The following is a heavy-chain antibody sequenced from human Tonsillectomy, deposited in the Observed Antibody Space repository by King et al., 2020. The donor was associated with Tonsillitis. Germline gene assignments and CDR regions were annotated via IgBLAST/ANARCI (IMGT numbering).Heavy chain of an antibody. CDR1: VGSISSYY. V-gene: IGHV4-59*01. D-gene: IGHD6-13*01. CDR2: IYYSGST. J-gene: IGHJ2*01. Sequence: QLQESVPGLVKPSETLSLTCTVSVGSISSYYWSWIRHPPGKALEWIGFIYYSGSTNYNPSLKSRVTISIDTSKNPFSLRLSSVNAADTAVYYCARVHSSSYWYFDLWGRGTLVTVSS. CDR3: ARVHSSSYWYFDL.